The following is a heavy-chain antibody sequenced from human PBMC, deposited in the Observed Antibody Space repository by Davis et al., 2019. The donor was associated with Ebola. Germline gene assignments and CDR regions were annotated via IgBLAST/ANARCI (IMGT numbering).Heavy chain of an antibody. Sequence: PGGSLRLSCATSGFAFSTFWMHWVRQAPGKGLVWVARVNFDGTETTYADSVQGRFTISRDNAKNTLYLQMNSLRAEDTAVYYCARDAALNWFDPWGQGTLVTASS. CDR1: GFAFSTFW. V-gene: IGHV3-74*01. J-gene: IGHJ5*02. CDR3: ARDAALNWFDP. CDR2: VNFDGTET. D-gene: IGHD6-25*01.